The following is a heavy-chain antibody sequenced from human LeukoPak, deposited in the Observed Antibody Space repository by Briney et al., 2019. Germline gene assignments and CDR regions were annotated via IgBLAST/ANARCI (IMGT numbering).Heavy chain of an antibody. CDR1: GGSISSGGYS. D-gene: IGHD3-9*01. J-gene: IGHJ4*02. V-gene: IGHV4-30-2*01. CDR3: ARAYYDILTGYYPTSEGYYFDY. CDR2: IYHSGST. Sequence: SQTLSLTCAVSGGSISSGGYSWSWIRQPPGKGLEWIGYIYHSGSTYYNPSLKSRVTISVDRSKNQFSLKLSSVTAADTAVYYCARAYYDILTGYYPTSEGYYFDYWGQGTLVTVSS.